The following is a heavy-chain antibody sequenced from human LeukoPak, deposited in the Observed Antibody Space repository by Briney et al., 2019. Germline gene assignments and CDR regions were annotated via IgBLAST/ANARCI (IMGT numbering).Heavy chain of an antibody. Sequence: ASVKVPCKASGYTFTGYYMHWVRQAPGQGLEWMGWINPNSGGTNYAQKFQGRVTMTRDTSISTAYMELSRLRSDDTAVYYCARDYSEITIFGVVSKFDYWGQGTLVTVSS. CDR3: ARDYSEITIFGVVSKFDY. J-gene: IGHJ4*02. CDR1: GYTFTGYY. D-gene: IGHD3-3*01. CDR2: INPNSGGT. V-gene: IGHV1-2*02.